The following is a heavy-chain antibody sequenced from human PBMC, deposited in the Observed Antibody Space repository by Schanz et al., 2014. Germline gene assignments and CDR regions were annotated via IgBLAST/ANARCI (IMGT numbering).Heavy chain of an antibody. CDR3: ARVHIATYRYSSPGAFDI. CDR2: INAHTGNT. CDR1: GYIFGSHG. V-gene: IGHV1-18*01. Sequence: QLMQSGSEVRKPGASVKVSCKASGYIFGSHGMTWVRQAPGQGPELMGWINAHTGNTQYAQKFQGRVNMTRDTVTTTVHLELTTLRTDDTAIYYCARVHIATYRYSSPGAFDIWGQGTRVTVSS. J-gene: IGHJ3*02. D-gene: IGHD6-19*01.